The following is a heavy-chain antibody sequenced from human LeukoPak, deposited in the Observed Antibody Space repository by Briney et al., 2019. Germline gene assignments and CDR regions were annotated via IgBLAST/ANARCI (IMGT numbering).Heavy chain of an antibody. D-gene: IGHD5-18*01. CDR1: GYTFTDYY. CDR3: TRGTNFYGYDY. V-gene: IGHV1-2*02. CDR2: INPNSGGT. Sequence: GASVKVSCKASGYTFTDYYIHWVRQAPGQGLEWMGWINPNSGGTNYAQKFQGRVTMTRDTSISTAYMELSSLRSDDTALYYCTRGTNFYGYDYWGQGALVTVSS. J-gene: IGHJ4*02.